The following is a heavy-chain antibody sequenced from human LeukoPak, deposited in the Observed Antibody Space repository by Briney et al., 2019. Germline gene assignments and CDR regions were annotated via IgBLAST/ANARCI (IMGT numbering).Heavy chain of an antibody. CDR1: GFIFSNFP. CDR2: MSSDGNTK. CDR3: ARVTVAVAGPRYYFDY. J-gene: IGHJ4*02. Sequence: GGSLRLSCAASGFIFSNFPLHWVRQTPDKGLECVAIMSSDGNTKYYANSVRGRFTVSRDNAKNSLYLQMNSLRAEDTAVYYCARVTVAVAGPRYYFDYWGQGTLVTVSS. V-gene: IGHV3-30-3*01. D-gene: IGHD6-19*01.